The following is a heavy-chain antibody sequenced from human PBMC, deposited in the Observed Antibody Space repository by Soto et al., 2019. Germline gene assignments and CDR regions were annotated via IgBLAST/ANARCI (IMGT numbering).Heavy chain of an antibody. CDR3: AKDYDSSGYYDGNFDY. D-gene: IGHD3-22*01. CDR1: GFTFSSYA. Sequence: EVQLLESGGGLEQPGGSLRLSWVASGFTFSSYAMSWVRQAPGQWLEWVSGISGSGGSTYYADSVKGRFTISRGNSQNTLFLQMNSLRAEDTAVYYCAKDYDSSGYYDGNFDYWGQGTLVTVSS. V-gene: IGHV3-23*01. J-gene: IGHJ4*02. CDR2: ISGSGGST.